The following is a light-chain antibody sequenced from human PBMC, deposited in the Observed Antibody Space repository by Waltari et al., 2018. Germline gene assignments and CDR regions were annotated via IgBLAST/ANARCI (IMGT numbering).Light chain of an antibody. Sequence: SCGASLSVRGSLAGYQQKAGQAPRLLIYCVSSRATGIPERFSGSGSGTDFSLTISRLEPEDFAVYYCQHYVRLPATFGQGTKVEIK. J-gene: IGKJ1*01. V-gene: IGKV3-20*01. CDR3: QHYVRLPAT. CDR2: CVS. CDR1: LSVRGS.